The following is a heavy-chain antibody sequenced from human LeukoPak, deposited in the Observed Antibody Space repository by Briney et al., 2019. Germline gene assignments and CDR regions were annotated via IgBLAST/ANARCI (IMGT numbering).Heavy chain of an antibody. J-gene: IGHJ4*02. D-gene: IGHD6-19*01. CDR3: ARDAPYYSSGWYYFDY. CDR1: GFTFSSYW. V-gene: IGHV3-7*01. Sequence: GGSLRLSCAASGFTFSSYWMSWVRQAPGKGLEWVANIKQDGSEKYYVDSVKGRFTISRDNAKKSLYLQMKSLRAEDTAVYYCARDAPYYSSGWYYFDYWGQGTLVTVSS. CDR2: IKQDGSEK.